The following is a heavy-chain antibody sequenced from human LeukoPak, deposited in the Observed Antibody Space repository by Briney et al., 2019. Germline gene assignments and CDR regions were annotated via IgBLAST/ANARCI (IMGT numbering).Heavy chain of an antibody. J-gene: IGHJ6*02. Sequence: GGSLGLSCAASGFTFSSYGMHWVRQAPGKGLEWVVVISYDGSNKYYADSVKGRFTISRDNSKNTLYLQMNSLRAEDTAVYYCAKAFAIVVHYYYYGMDVWGQGTTVTVSS. CDR1: GFTFSSYG. CDR2: ISYDGSNK. D-gene: IGHD1-26*01. V-gene: IGHV3-30*18. CDR3: AKAFAIVVHYYYYGMDV.